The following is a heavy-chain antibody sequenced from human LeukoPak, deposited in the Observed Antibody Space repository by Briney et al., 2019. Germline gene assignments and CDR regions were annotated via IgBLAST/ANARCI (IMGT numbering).Heavy chain of an antibody. D-gene: IGHD6-13*01. V-gene: IGHV4-59*01. J-gene: IGHJ1*01. CDR1: GGSISSYY. CDR3: ASSSSWQQLACQY. CDR2: IYNIVST. Sequence: SKTLSLTCSVSGGSISSYYWSWIRQSPGKGLEWIGYIYNIVSTNYNPSLKSRVIISVDPSKNQFSLKLRSVTAADTAVYYCASSSSWQQLACQYWGQGTLVTVSS.